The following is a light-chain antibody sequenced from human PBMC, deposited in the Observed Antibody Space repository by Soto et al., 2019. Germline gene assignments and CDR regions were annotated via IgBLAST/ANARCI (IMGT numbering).Light chain of an antibody. V-gene: IGLV1-51*02. Sequence: QSVLTQPPSMSAAPGQKVTISCSGSSSDIGNNFVSWYQQLPGTAPKLLMYENNKRPSGIPDRFSGSESGTSATLGITGLQTGYEADYYCAAWDSSLRIVILGGGTQLTVL. CDR1: SSDIGNNF. CDR2: ENN. J-gene: IGLJ2*01. CDR3: AAWDSSLRIVI.